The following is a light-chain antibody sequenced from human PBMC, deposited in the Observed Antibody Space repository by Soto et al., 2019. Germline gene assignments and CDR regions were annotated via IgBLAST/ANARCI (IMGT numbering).Light chain of an antibody. J-gene: IGKJ1*01. Sequence: IVMTQSPDSLAVSLGERANINCKSSQSVLYSSNNKTYLAWYQQKPGQPPKLLIYWASTRESGVPDRFSGSGSGTDFTLTISSLQAEDVAVYYCQQYYSTPRTFGQGTKVEIK. CDR2: WAS. CDR3: QQYYSTPRT. CDR1: QSVLYSSNNKTY. V-gene: IGKV4-1*01.